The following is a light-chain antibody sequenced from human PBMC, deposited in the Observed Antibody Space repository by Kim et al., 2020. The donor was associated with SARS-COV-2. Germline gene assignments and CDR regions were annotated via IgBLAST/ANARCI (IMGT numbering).Light chain of an antibody. CDR3: QTWGTGIQV. V-gene: IGLV4-69*01. CDR1: SGHSSYA. CDR2: LTSDGSH. J-gene: IGLJ3*02. Sequence: ASVKLTGTPKSGHSSYAIAWHQQQPGKGPGYVMKLTSDGSHSRGDGIPDRFSGSSSGAERYLPIASLQSEDEDDYYCQTWGTGIQVFGGGTQLTVL.